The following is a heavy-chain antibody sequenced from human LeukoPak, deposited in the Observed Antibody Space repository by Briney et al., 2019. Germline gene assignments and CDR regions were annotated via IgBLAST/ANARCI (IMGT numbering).Heavy chain of an antibody. J-gene: IGHJ3*02. Sequence: GGSLRLSCAASGFTFSSYSMNWVRQAPGKGLEWVSYISSVGSTIYYADSVKGRFTISRDNAKNSLYLQMNSLRAEDTAVYYCARESGPRRAFDIWGQGTMVTVSS. CDR1: GFTFSSYS. V-gene: IGHV3-48*04. CDR3: ARESGPRRAFDI. CDR2: ISSVGSTI.